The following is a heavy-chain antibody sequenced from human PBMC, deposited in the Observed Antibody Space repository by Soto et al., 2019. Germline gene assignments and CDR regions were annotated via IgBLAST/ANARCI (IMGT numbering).Heavy chain of an antibody. J-gene: IGHJ4*02. D-gene: IGHD5-18*01. CDR1: GFTFSSYA. CDR2: ISGSGGST. Sequence: EVQLLESGGGLVQPGGSLRLSCAASGFTFSSYAMSWVRQAPGKGLEWVSAISGSGGSTYYADSVKGLFTISRDNSKNTLYLQMNSLRAEDTAVYYCAKGSSGYSYGYRDYFDYWGQGTLVTVSS. V-gene: IGHV3-23*01. CDR3: AKGSSGYSYGYRDYFDY.